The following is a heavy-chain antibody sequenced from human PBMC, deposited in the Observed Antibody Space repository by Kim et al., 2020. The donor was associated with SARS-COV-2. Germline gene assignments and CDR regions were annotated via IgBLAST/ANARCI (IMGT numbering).Heavy chain of an antibody. CDR3: ARAPIKNCGGDCLFDY. CDR2: ISSSSSYI. D-gene: IGHD2-21*02. Sequence: GGSLRLSCAGSGFTFSSYSMNWVRQAPGKGLEWVSSISSSSSYIYYADSVKGRFTISRDNAKNSLYLQMNSLRAEDTAVYYCARAPIKNCGGDCLFDYWGQGTLVTVSS. CDR1: GFTFSSYS. V-gene: IGHV3-21*01. J-gene: IGHJ4*02.